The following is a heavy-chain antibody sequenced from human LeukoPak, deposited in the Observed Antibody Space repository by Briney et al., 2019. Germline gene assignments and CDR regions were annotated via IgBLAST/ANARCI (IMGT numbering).Heavy chain of an antibody. D-gene: IGHD6-13*01. Sequence: SQTLSLTCTVSGGSISSGGYYWSWIRQPPGKGLEWIGYIYHSGSTYYNPSLKSRVTISVDRSKNQFSLKLSSVTAADTAVYYCARLPRIAAAGTGDYWGQGTLVTVSS. CDR2: IYHSGST. CDR3: ARLPRIAAAGTGDY. J-gene: IGHJ4*02. V-gene: IGHV4-30-2*01. CDR1: GGSISSGGYY.